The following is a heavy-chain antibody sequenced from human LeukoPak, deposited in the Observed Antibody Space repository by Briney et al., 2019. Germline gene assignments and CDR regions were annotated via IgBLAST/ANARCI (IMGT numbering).Heavy chain of an antibody. CDR3: ARESAVAGTEFDY. V-gene: IGHV3-74*01. Sequence: GGSLRLSSVASERSFSNYWWHWVRQAPGKGLEWVSRIKNDGTITNYADSVKGRFTISRDNAKGTLYLQMNTLRADDTAVYFCARESAVAGTEFDYWGQGTQVTVSS. CDR1: ERSFSNYW. CDR2: IKNDGTIT. J-gene: IGHJ4*02. D-gene: IGHD6-19*01.